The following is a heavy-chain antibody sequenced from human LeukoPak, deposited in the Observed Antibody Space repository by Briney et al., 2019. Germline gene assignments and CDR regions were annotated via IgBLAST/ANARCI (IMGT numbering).Heavy chain of an antibody. D-gene: IGHD1-14*01. CDR2: VSASGYRT. CDR3: EKVLSTTLSYGYGMDV. CDR1: GFTFSSYP. J-gene: IGHJ6*02. V-gene: IGHV3-23*01. Sequence: GGSLRLSCAASGFTFSSYPMIWIRRAPGKGLEPVSSVSASGYRTYYADSLKGRFTISRDNSKNTVYLQMNGMSAEDKAVYYCEKVLSTTLSYGYGMDVWGQGTTVTVSS.